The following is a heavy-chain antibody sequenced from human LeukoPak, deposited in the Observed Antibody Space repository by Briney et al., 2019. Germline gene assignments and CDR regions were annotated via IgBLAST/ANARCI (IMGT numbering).Heavy chain of an antibody. CDR3: ARLIGGRYGSGSYYSYNWFDP. Sequence: PSETLSLTCTVSGGSISSSSYYWGWIRQPPGKGLEWIGSIYYSGSTYYNPSLKSRVTISVDTSKNQFSLKLSSVTAADTAVYYCARLIGGRYGSGSYYSYNWFDPWGQGTLVTVSS. V-gene: IGHV4-39*07. J-gene: IGHJ5*02. D-gene: IGHD3-10*01. CDR1: GGSISSSSYY. CDR2: IYYSGST.